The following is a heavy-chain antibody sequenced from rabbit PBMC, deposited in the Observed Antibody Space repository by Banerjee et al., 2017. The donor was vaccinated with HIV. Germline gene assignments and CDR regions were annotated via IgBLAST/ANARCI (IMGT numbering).Heavy chain of an antibody. CDR3: VRDKASISGDYGPYYFNL. Sequence: QEQLVESGGGLVQPEGSLTLTCTASGFSFSSSYYMCWVRQAPGKGLELIACIYTGDGSTWYANWVNGRFTISRSTSLNTVDLKMTSLTAADTATYFCVRDKASISGDYGPYYFNLWGPGTLVTVS. CDR2: IYTGDGST. D-gene: IGHD1-1*01. CDR1: GFSFSSSYY. J-gene: IGHJ4*01. V-gene: IGHV1S43*01.